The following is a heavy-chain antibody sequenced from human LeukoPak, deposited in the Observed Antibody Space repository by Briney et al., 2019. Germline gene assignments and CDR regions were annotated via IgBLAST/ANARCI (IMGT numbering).Heavy chain of an antibody. CDR2: ISGSGGST. D-gene: IGHD3-22*01. J-gene: IGHJ4*02. CDR1: GFTFSSYA. V-gene: IGHV3-23*01. CDR3: ANYYYDSSGYYLGGFDY. Sequence: GGSLRLSCAASGFTFSSYAMSWVRQAPGKGLEWGSAISGSGGSTYYADSVKGRFTISRDNSKNTLYLQMNSLRAEDTAVYYCANYYYDSSGYYLGGFDYWGQGTLVTVSS.